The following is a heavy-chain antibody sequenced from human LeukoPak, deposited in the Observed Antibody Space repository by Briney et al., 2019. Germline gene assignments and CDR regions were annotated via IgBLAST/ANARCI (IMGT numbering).Heavy chain of an antibody. Sequence: SETPSLTCTVSGGSISSGGYYWSWIRQHPGKGLEWIGYIYYSGSTYYNPSLKSRVTISVDTSKNQFSLKLSSVTAADTAVYYCARGRDYDSSGYYFDYWGQGTLVTVSS. J-gene: IGHJ4*02. V-gene: IGHV4-31*03. CDR3: ARGRDYDSSGYYFDY. CDR1: GGSISSGGYY. CDR2: IYYSGST. D-gene: IGHD3-22*01.